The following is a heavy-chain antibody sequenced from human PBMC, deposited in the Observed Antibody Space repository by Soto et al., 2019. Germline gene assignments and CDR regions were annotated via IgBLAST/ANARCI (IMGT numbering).Heavy chain of an antibody. CDR2: ISAYNGNT. Sequence: QVQLVQSGAEVKKPGASVKVSCKASGYTFTSYGISWVRQAPGQGLEWMGWISAYNGNTNYAQKLQGRVTMTTDTSTSTAYSELRSLRSDDTAVYYCARDRTLYCSGGSCYLGYWGQGTLVTVSS. CDR3: ARDRTLYCSGGSCYLGY. CDR1: GYTFTSYG. J-gene: IGHJ4*02. V-gene: IGHV1-18*01. D-gene: IGHD2-15*01.